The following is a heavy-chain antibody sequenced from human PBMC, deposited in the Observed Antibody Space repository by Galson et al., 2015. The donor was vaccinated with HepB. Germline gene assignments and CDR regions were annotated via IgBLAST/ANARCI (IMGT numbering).Heavy chain of an antibody. V-gene: IGHV7-4-1*02. J-gene: IGHJ5*02. CDR1: GYTFTSYA. D-gene: IGHD2-2*01. CDR2: INTNTGNP. CDR3: ARGRYCSSTSCRLHWFDP. Sequence: SVKVSCKASGYTFTSYAMNWVRQAPGQGLEWMGWINTNTGNPTYAQGFTGRFVFSLDTSVSTAYLQISSLKAEDTAVYYCARGRYCSSTSCRLHWFDPWGQGTLVTVSS.